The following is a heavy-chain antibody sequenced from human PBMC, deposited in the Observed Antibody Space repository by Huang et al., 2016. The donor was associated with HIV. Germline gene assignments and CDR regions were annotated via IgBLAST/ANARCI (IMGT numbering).Heavy chain of an antibody. V-gene: IGHV3-53*01. J-gene: IGHJ4*02. CDR1: GSSVSNNY. CDR2: IYSGGTT. D-gene: IGHD5-18*01. Sequence: QLVESGGGLIQPGGSLRLSCVGSGSSVSNNYMSWVRQPPGKGWEWVSLIYSGGTTFYADSVKGRFITSRDNSKNTLYLKMNSLRAEDTAVYYCARQIVYDSYGFDSWGQGTLVTVSS. CDR3: ARQIVYDSYGFDS.